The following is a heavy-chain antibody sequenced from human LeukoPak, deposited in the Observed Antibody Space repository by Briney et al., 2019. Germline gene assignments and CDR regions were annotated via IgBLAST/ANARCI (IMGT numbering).Heavy chain of an antibody. D-gene: IGHD3-22*01. CDR3: ARVRLSTYYYDSSGYYYPHYFDY. CDR1: GGTFSSYA. V-gene: IGHV1-18*01. Sequence: VASVKVSCKASGGTFSSYAISWVRQAPGQGLEWMGWISAYNGNTNYAQKLQGRVTMTTDTSTSTAYMELRSLRSDDTAVYYCARVRLSTYYYDSSGYYYPHYFDYWGQGTLVTVSS. CDR2: ISAYNGNT. J-gene: IGHJ4*02.